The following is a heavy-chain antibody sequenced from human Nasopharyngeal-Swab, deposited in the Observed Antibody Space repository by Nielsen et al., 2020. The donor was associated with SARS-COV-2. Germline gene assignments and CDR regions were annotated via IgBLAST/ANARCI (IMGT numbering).Heavy chain of an antibody. CDR2: IYYSGST. CDR1: GGSISSYY. Sequence: SETLSLTCTVSGGSISSYYWSWIRQPPGKGLEWIGYIYYSGSTNYNPSLKSRVTISVDTSKNQFSLKLSSVTAADTAVYYCARDLTTTVTTTYYYYGMDVWGQGTTVTVSS. CDR3: ARDLTTTVTTTYYYYGMDV. J-gene: IGHJ6*02. V-gene: IGHV4-59*12. D-gene: IGHD4-11*01.